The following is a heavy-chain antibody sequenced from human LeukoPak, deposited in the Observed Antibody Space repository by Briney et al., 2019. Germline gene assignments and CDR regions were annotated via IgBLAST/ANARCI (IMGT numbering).Heavy chain of an antibody. Sequence: SETLSLTCTVSGGSISSYYWSWIRQPPGKGLEWIGYIYYSGSTNYNPSLKSRVTISVDTSKNQFSLKLSSVTAADMAVYYCARTGTGYYYYMDVWGKGTTVTVSS. CDR2: IYYSGST. V-gene: IGHV4-59*01. CDR3: ARTGTGYYYYMDV. CDR1: GGSISSYY. D-gene: IGHD1-1*01. J-gene: IGHJ6*03.